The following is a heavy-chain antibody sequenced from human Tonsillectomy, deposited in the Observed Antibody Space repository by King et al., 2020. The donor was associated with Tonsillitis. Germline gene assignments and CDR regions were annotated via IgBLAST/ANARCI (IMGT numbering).Heavy chain of an antibody. V-gene: IGHV3-30*04. CDR2: SSYDGSAK. D-gene: IGHD6-19*01. Sequence: VQLVESGGGVVQPGRSLRLSCAASGFTLSNYAMNWVRQAPGKGLEWVAVSSYDGSAKYYARSVKGRFTISRDNSDNRIYLQMNSLRPEDTAVYYCARDVGPGVAVAGTLDPWGQGTLVTVSS. CDR1: GFTLSNYA. J-gene: IGHJ5*02. CDR3: ARDVGPGVAVAGTLDP.